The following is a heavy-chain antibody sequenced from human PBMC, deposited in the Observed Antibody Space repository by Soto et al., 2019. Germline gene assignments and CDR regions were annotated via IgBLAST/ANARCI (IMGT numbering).Heavy chain of an antibody. CDR2: ISHSSSTI. Sequence: PGGSLRLSCAAFGFTFSSYNMNWVRQAPGKGLEWVSYISHSSSTIYYADSVKGRFTISRDNAKNSLHLQMNSLRDEDTAVYYCARDYYGSVRFSKFDYWGQGTLVTVSS. V-gene: IGHV3-48*02. D-gene: IGHD3-10*01. J-gene: IGHJ4*02. CDR3: ARDYYGSVRFSKFDY. CDR1: GFTFSSYN.